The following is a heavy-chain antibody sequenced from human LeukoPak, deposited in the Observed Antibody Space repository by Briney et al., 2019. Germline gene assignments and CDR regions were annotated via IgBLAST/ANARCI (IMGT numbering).Heavy chain of an antibody. CDR3: GRGGSSGVDY. Sequence: ASVKVSCKASGYTFTSYYMHWVRQAPGQSLEWMGWIRTDTGDTEYSQKFQGRVTLTRDTSATTVYVELKSLRSEDTAVYYCGRGGSSGVDYWGQGTLVTVSS. D-gene: IGHD2-15*01. J-gene: IGHJ4*02. CDR2: IRTDTGDT. V-gene: IGHV1-3*04. CDR1: GYTFTSYY.